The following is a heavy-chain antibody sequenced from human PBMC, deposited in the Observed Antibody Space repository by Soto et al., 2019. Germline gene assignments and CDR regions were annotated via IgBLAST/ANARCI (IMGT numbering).Heavy chain of an antibody. J-gene: IGHJ4*02. CDR3: ARWYTTGHYHFDY. Sequence: QVQLQESGPGLVKPSETLSLTCTVSGASVSSGLYYWHWIRQPPGKGLEWVGYIYYTGTTNYSPSLGSRVTMSLDTSKNQFSLKLSSVTAADSAVYYCARWYTTGHYHFDYWGQGTLVTVSS. CDR1: GASVSSGLYY. V-gene: IGHV4-61*01. CDR2: IYYTGTT. D-gene: IGHD1-1*01.